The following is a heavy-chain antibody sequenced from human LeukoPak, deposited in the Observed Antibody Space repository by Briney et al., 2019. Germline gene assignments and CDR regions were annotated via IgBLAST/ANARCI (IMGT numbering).Heavy chain of an antibody. CDR2: IYTSGST. CDR1: GGSIGSSSYY. J-gene: IGHJ6*02. D-gene: IGHD3-3*01. CDR3: ARDLPGFGVATVGMDV. Sequence: PSETLSLTCTVSGGSIGSSSYYWGWIRQPPGKGLEWIGRIYTSGSTNYNPSLKSRVTMSVDTSKNQFSLKLSSVTAADTAVYYCARDLPGFGVATVGMDVWGQGTTVTVSS. V-gene: IGHV4-39*07.